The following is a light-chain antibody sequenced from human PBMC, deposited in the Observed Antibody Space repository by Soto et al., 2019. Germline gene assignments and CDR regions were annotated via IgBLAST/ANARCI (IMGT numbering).Light chain of an antibody. Sequence: EVVLTQSPGTLSLSPGERVTLSCRASQSVRSNFLAWYQQRPGQAPRLLIYGASSRATGIQDRFSGSGSGTEFTLIVSRLEPDDCAVYYCQQYGSALQTCGQGTKVEI. CDR2: GAS. V-gene: IGKV3-20*01. J-gene: IGKJ1*01. CDR1: QSVRSNF. CDR3: QQYGSALQT.